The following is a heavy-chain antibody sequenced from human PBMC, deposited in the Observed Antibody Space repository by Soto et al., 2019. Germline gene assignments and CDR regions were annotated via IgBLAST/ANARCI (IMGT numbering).Heavy chain of an antibody. CDR1: GFTFSTNG. CDR2: LTGSGDST. D-gene: IGHD6-13*01. J-gene: IGHJ5*02. CDR3: VKDLSQLSS. V-gene: IGHV3-23*01. Sequence: EVLLLESGGGLVQPGESLRLSCAASGFTFSTNGMTWVRQAPGKGLEWVSSLTGSGDSTYYAESVKGRFTISRDNSKKTVYLQLNSLRADDTALYYCVKDLSQLSSWGQGTLVTVDS.